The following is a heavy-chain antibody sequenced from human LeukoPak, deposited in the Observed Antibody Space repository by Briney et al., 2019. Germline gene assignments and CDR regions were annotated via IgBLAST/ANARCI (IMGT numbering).Heavy chain of an antibody. J-gene: IGHJ6*03. CDR2: ISGSGSAI. V-gene: IGHV3-48*03. D-gene: IGHD3-10*01. CDR3: ARDGYHYYGSGTYFGYYYMDV. Sequence: GGSLRLSCAASGFTFSSYEMNWVRQAPGKGLEWVSYISGSGSAIYYADSVKGRFTISRDNAKNSLYLQMNSLRAEDTAVYYCARDGYHYYGSGTYFGYYYMDVWGKGTTVTISS. CDR1: GFTFSSYE.